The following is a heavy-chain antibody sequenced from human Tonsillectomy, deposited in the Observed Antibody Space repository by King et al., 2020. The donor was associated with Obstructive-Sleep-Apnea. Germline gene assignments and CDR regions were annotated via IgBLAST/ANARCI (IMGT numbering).Heavy chain of an antibody. J-gene: IGHJ4*02. CDR2: IKQDGREK. CDR3: ASFLVVPHFDY. Sequence: VQLVQSGGGLVQPGGSLRLSCAASGFTFSSYWMSWVRQAPGKGLEWVANIKQDGREKYYVDSVKGRFTISRDNAKNSLYLQMNSLRAEDTAVYYCASFLVVPHFDYWGQGTLVTVSS. CDR1: GFTFSSYW. V-gene: IGHV3-7*01. D-gene: IGHD2-15*01.